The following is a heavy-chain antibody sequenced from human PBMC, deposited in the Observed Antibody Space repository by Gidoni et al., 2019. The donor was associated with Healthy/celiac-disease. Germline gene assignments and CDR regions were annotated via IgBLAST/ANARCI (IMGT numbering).Heavy chain of an antibody. J-gene: IGHJ4*02. V-gene: IGHV3-21*01. CDR3: AREGSKNY. CDR1: GFTFSSYS. D-gene: IGHD2-15*01. CDR2: ISSSSSYI. Sequence: EVKLVESGGGMVKPGGSMIISCAASGFTFSSYSMNWVRQAPGKGLEWVSSISSSSSYIYYADSVKGRFTISRDNAKNSLYLQMNSLRAEDTAVYYCAREGSKNYWGQGTLVTVSS.